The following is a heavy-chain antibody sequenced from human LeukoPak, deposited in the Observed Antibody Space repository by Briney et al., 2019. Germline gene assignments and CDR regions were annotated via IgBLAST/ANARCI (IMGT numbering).Heavy chain of an antibody. CDR2: INHSGST. Sequence: SETLSLTCAVYGGSFSGYYWSWIRQPPGKGLEWIGEINHSGSTNYNPSLKSRVTISVDTSKNQFSLKLSPVTAADTAVYYCARDRGQRVYGSGSLWTNYYYYYYMDVWGKGTTVTVSS. J-gene: IGHJ6*03. CDR3: ARDRGQRVYGSGSLWTNYYYYYYMDV. V-gene: IGHV4-34*01. D-gene: IGHD3-10*01. CDR1: GGSFSGYY.